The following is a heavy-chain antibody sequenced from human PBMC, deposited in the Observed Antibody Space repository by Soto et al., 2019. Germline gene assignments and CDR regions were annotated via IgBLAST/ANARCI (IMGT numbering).Heavy chain of an antibody. J-gene: IGHJ4*02. CDR1: GYTCPSYY. CDR2: MNPNSGNT. CDR3: ARGPYYYVSWSSYYFDT. V-gene: IGHV1-8*01. Sequence: DSGKVCCKASGYTCPSYYINWVRQATGQGLEWMGWMNPNSGNTGYAQKFQGRVTMTRNTSISTAYMELSSLRSEDTAVYYCARGPYYYVSWSSYYFDTCGKETLVT. D-gene: IGHD3-10*01.